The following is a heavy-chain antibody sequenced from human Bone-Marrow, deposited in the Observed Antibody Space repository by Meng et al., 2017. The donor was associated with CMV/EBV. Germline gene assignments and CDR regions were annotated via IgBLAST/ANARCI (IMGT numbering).Heavy chain of an antibody. D-gene: IGHD2-21*02. CDR1: GGSISNSY. V-gene: IGHV4-59*01. CDR2: IYYTGRT. J-gene: IGHJ4*02. CDR3: ASHCASDGGYRGGDDY. Sequence: SETLSLTCTVSGGSISNSYWSWIRQPPGKGLQFIGYIYYTGRTDSNPSLKSRVTVSMDTSKSQFSLKLRSVSAADTAVYYCASHCASDGGYRGGDDYWGQGTLVTVSS.